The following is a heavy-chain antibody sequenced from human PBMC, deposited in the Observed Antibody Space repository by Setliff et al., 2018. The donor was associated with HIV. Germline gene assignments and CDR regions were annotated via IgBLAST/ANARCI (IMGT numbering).Heavy chain of an antibody. CDR3: AREGWELASFDY. Sequence: PSETLSLTCAVSGYSISTTNYWGWIRQPPGKGLEWIGSIYQSGSTYYNPSLKSRVTLSLDTSKNQFSLKLSSVTAADTAVYYCAREGWELASFDYWGQGTLVTVSS. CDR2: IYQSGST. J-gene: IGHJ4*02. CDR1: GYSISTTNY. V-gene: IGHV4-38-2*02. D-gene: IGHD1-26*01.